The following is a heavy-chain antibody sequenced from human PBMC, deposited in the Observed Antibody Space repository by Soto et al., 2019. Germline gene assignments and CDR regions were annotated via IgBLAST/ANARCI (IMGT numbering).Heavy chain of an antibody. CDR1: GGSVSSGSYY. D-gene: IGHD3-22*01. CDR3: ARDGDYYDSSGYYGPGTYFDY. CDR2: IYYSGST. V-gene: IGHV4-61*01. Sequence: LSLTCTVSGGSVSSGSYYWSWIRQPPGKGLEWIGYIYYSGSTNYNPSLKSRVTISVDTSKNQFSLKLSSVTAADTAVYYCARDGDYYDSSGYYGPGTYFDYWGQGTLVTVSS. J-gene: IGHJ4*02.